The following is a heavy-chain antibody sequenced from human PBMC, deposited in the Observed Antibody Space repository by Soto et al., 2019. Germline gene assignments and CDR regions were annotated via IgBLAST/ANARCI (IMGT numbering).Heavy chain of an antibody. CDR1: GGSFSGGGYY. V-gene: IGHV4-31*03. J-gene: IGHJ3*02. Sequence: SETLSLTCTVSGGSFSGGGYYWSWIRQHPGKGLEWMGYISYSGSTKYKPSLQSRITISVDTSKNQFSLRLTSVTAADTDIYFCERTSIFGVVLNAFDIWGPGTLVTVS. D-gene: IGHD3-3*01. CDR3: ERTSIFGVVLNAFDI. CDR2: ISYSGST.